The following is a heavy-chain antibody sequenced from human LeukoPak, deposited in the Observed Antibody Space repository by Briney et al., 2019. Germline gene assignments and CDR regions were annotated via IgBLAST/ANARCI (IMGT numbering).Heavy chain of an antibody. D-gene: IGHD3-10*01. J-gene: IGHJ4*02. V-gene: IGHV4-4*07. CDR2: IYSSGST. CDR3: ARYYYGSGSHLIDY. Sequence: SETLSLTCTVSGGSMSTYYWSWIRQPAGKGLEWIGRIYSSGSTNYNPSLKSRVTMSVDTSKNQFSLKLSSVTAADTAVYYCARYYYGSGSHLIDYWGQGTLVTVSS. CDR1: GGSMSTYY.